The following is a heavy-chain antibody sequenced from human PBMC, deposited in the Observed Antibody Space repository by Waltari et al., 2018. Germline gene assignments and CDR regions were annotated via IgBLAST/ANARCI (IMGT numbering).Heavy chain of an antibody. V-gene: IGHV1-8*02. Sequence: QVQLVQSGAEVKKPGASVKVSCKASGYTFTSYDINWVRQATGQGLEWMGWMNPNVGNTGYAQKFQGRVTMTRNTSISTAYMELSSLRSEDTAVYYCARVPPGRGPRWFDPWGQGTLVTVSS. D-gene: IGHD1-26*01. CDR2: MNPNVGNT. J-gene: IGHJ5*02. CDR3: ARVPPGRGPRWFDP. CDR1: GYTFTSYD.